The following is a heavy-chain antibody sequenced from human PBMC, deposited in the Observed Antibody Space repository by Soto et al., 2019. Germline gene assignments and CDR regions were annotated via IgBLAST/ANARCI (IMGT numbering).Heavy chain of an antibody. Sequence: ASVKVSCKASGYTFTSYGISWVRQAPGQGLEWMGWISAYNGNTNYAQKLQGRVTMTADTSTSTAYMELRSLRSEDTAVYYCARVSSSHSSSWYGWFDPWGQGTLVTVSS. D-gene: IGHD6-13*01. V-gene: IGHV1-18*01. CDR1: GYTFTSYG. CDR3: ARVSSSHSSSWYGWFDP. J-gene: IGHJ5*02. CDR2: ISAYNGNT.